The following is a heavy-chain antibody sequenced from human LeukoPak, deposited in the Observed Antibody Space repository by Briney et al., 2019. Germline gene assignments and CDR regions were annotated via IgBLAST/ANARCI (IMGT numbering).Heavy chain of an antibody. D-gene: IGHD4-17*01. CDR2: ISSSGSTI. J-gene: IGHJ3*02. CDR1: RFTFSDYY. V-gene: IGHV3-11*01. Sequence: EGSLRLSCAASRFTFSDYYMSWIRQAPGKGLEWVSYISSSGSTIYYADSVKGRFTTSRDNANKSLYLQMNSLRAEDTAVYYCASYGTWAFDMWGQGTMVTVSS. CDR3: ASYGTWAFDM.